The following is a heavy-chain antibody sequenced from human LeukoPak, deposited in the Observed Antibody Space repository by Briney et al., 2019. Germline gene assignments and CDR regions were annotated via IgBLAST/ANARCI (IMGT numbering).Heavy chain of an antibody. CDR1: GGSISSYY. Sequence: SETLSLTCTVSGGSISSYYWTWIRQTPGKGLDWIGYIHYTGSTNYNPSLKSRVTISVDTSKSQFSLELTSVTAADTAVYYCAGGPAVTTNDYRGQGTLVTVFS. CDR3: AGGPAVTTNDY. D-gene: IGHD4-17*01. CDR2: IHYTGST. V-gene: IGHV4-59*01. J-gene: IGHJ4*02.